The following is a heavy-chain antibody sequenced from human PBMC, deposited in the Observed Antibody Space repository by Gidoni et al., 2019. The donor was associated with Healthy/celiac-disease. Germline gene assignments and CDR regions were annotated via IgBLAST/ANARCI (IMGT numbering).Heavy chain of an antibody. Sequence: GKGLEWVSSISSSSSYIYYADSVKGRFTISRDNAKNSLYLQMNSLRAEDTAVYYCARALGYCSGGSCYSKGHYYYYGMDVWGQGTTVTVSS. CDR3: ARALGYCSGGSCYSKGHYYYYGMDV. D-gene: IGHD2-15*01. V-gene: IGHV3-21*01. CDR2: ISSSSSYI. J-gene: IGHJ6*02.